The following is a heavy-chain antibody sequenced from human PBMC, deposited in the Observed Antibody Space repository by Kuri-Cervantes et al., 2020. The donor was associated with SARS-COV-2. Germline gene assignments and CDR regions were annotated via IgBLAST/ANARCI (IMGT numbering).Heavy chain of an antibody. CDR2: ISSSSSTI. J-gene: IGHJ4*02. CDR1: GFTFSSYS. V-gene: IGHV3-48*04. Sequence: GESLKISCAASGFTFSSYSMNWVRQAPGKGLEWVSYISSSSSTIYYADSVKGRFTISRDNAKNSLYLQMNSLRAEDTAVYYCARDAYSSSWYQVTAIPVSLRYWGQGTLVTVSS. D-gene: IGHD6-13*01. CDR3: ARDAYSSSWYQVTAIPVSLRY.